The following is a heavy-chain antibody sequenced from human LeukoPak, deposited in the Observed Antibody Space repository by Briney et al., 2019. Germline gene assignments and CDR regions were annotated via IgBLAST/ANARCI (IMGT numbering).Heavy chain of an antibody. J-gene: IGHJ4*02. CDR2: IKQDGSEK. Sequence: PGGSLRLSCAASGLTFSNAWMSWVRQAPGKGLEWVANIKQDGSEKYHVDSVAGRFTISRDNAKHSLYLQMNRLRAEGTAVYYCARDLLCGGDCPSDYWGQGTLVTVSS. CDR1: GLTFSNAW. CDR3: ARDLLCGGDCPSDY. V-gene: IGHV3-7*01. D-gene: IGHD2-21*02.